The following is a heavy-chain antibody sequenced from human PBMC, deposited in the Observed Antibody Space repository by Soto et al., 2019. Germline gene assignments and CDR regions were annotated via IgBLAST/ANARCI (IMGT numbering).Heavy chain of an antibody. CDR3: ARGTDYGDYGRYFDY. V-gene: IGHV4-30-4*01. CDR2: IYYSGST. D-gene: IGHD4-17*01. CDR1: GGSISSGDYY. J-gene: IGHJ4*02. Sequence: SGSLSLTCTVSGGSISSGDYYWSWIRQPPGKGLEWIGYIYYSGSTYYNPSLKSRVTISVDTSKNQFSLKLSSVTAADTAVYYCARGTDYGDYGRYFDYWGQGTLVTVSS.